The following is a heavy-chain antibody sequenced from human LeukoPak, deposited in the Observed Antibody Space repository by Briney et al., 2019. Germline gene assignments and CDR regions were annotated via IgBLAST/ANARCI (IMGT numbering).Heavy chain of an antibody. Sequence: SETLSLTCTVSGGSISSSSYYWGWIRQPPGKGLEWIGSIYYSGSTYYNPSLKSRVTISVDTSKNQFSLNLRSVTAADTAVYYCARDRMGTVMVPIDYWGQGTLVTVSS. CDR1: GGSISSSSYY. CDR3: ARDRMGTVMVPIDY. V-gene: IGHV4-39*07. CDR2: IYYSGST. D-gene: IGHD5-18*01. J-gene: IGHJ4*02.